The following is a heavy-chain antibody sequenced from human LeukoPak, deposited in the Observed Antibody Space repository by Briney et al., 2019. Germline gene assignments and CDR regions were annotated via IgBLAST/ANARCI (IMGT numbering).Heavy chain of an antibody. D-gene: IGHD3-9*01. CDR1: GYTFTGYY. J-gene: IGHJ4*02. V-gene: IGHV1-2*02. Sequence: ASVKVSCKASGYTFTGYYMHWVRQAPGQGLEWMGWINPNSGGTNYAQKFQGRVTMTRDTSISTAYMELSRLRSDDTAVYYCARGGGLRYLDWSSPYYFDYWGQGTLVTVSS. CDR3: ARGGGLRYLDWSSPYYFDY. CDR2: INPNSGGT.